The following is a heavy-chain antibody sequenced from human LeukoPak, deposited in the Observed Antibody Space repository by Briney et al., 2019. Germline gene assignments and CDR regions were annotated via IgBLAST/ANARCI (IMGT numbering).Heavy chain of an antibody. V-gene: IGHV3-11*04. CDR3: ARGGGSGSYYFDY. D-gene: IGHD3-10*01. CDR1: GFIFSNYY. Sequence: GGSLRLSCVASGFIFSNYYMTWIRQAPGKGLEWISYSSTTGSTIYYADSVKGRFTISRDNAKNSLYLQMNSLRAEDTAVYYCARGGGSGSYYFDYWGQGTLVTVSS. J-gene: IGHJ4*02. CDR2: SSTTGSTI.